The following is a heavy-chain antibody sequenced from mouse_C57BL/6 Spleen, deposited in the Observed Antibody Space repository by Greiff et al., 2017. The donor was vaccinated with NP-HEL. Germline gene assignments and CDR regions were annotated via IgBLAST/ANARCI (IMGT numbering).Heavy chain of an antibody. CDR3: ARMEYFDY. Sequence: VQVVESGPELVKPGASVKLSCKASGYTFTSYDINWVKQRPGQGLEWIGWIYPRDGSTKYNEKFKGKATLTVDTSSSTAYMELHSLTSEDSAVYFCARMEYFDYWGQGTTLTVSS. CDR2: IYPRDGST. J-gene: IGHJ2*01. V-gene: IGHV1-85*01. CDR1: GYTFTSYD.